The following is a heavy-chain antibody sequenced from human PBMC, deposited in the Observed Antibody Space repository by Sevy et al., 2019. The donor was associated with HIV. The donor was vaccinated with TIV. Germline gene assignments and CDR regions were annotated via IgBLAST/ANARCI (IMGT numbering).Heavy chain of an antibody. V-gene: IGHV4-39*01. Sequence: SETLSLTCTVSGGSISNINYYWCWIRQSPGKGLEWIGSVYYSGSTYYNPSLKSRVTITVDTSKNQFSLRLSSVTAADTAVYYCARSPPWGNTWLYYFDSWGQGTLVTVSS. CDR2: VYYSGST. CDR3: ARSPPWGNTWLYYFDS. CDR1: GGSISNINYY. D-gene: IGHD3-9*01. J-gene: IGHJ4*02.